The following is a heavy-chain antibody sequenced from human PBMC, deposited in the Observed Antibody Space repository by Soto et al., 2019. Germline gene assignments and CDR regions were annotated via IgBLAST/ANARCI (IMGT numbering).Heavy chain of an antibody. Sequence: SETLSLTCTVSGGSISSYYWSWIRQPPGKGLEWIGYIYYSGSTNYNPSLKSRVTISVDTSKNQFSLKLSSVTAADTAVYYCASISTSYYYGMDVWGQGTTVTVSS. D-gene: IGHD2-2*01. V-gene: IGHV4-59*12. CDR3: ASISTSYYYGMDV. CDR2: IYYSGST. J-gene: IGHJ6*02. CDR1: GGSISSYY.